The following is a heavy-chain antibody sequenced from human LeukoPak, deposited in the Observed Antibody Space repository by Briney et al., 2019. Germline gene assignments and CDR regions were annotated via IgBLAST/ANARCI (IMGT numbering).Heavy chain of an antibody. J-gene: IGHJ6*03. D-gene: IGHD3-10*01. V-gene: IGHV3-30*02. CDR3: AKDRVSMVRGVYYYYYYMDV. CDR1: GFTFSSYG. Sequence: GSLRLSCAASGFTFSSYGMHWVRQAPGKGLEGVAFIRYDGSNKYYADSVKGRFTISRDNSKNTLYLQMNSLRAEDTAVYYCAKDRVSMVRGVYYYYYYMDVWGKGTTVTVSS. CDR2: IRYDGSNK.